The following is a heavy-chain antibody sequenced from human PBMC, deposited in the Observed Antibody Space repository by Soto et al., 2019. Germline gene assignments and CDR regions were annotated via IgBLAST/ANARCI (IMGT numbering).Heavy chain of an antibody. V-gene: IGHV4-31*03. Sequence: TSETLSLTCTVSGGSISCGGYYWSWIRQHPGKGLEWIGYIYYSGSTYYNPSLKSRVTISGDTSKNQFSLKLSSVTAADTAVYYCARDRITIFGVVPFDHWGQGTLVTVS. D-gene: IGHD3-3*01. CDR1: GGSISCGGYY. CDR3: ARDRITIFGVVPFDH. J-gene: IGHJ4*02. CDR2: IYYSGST.